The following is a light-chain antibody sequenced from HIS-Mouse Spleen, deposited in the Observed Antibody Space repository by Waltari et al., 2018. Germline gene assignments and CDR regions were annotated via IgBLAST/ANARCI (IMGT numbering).Light chain of an antibody. V-gene: IGKV4-1*01. CDR3: QQYYSTPYT. CDR2: WAS. J-gene: IGKJ2*01. CDR1: QSVLYSSNNTNY. Sequence: DIVMTQSPASLAVSLCERATITSKSTQSVLYSSNNTNYLAWYQQKPGQPPKLLIYWASTRESGVPDRFSGSGSGTDFTLTISSLQAEDVAVYYCQQYYSTPYTFGQGTKLEIK.